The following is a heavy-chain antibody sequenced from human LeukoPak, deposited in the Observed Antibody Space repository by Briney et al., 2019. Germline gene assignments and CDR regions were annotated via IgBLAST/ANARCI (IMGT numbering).Heavy chain of an antibody. J-gene: IGHJ4*02. V-gene: IGHV4-39*02. Sequence: PSETLSLTCTVSGGSISSSSYYWGWIRQPPGKGLEWMGSIHYSGSTYYNPSLKSRITISVDTSKNQFSLKLSSVTAADTAVYYCARDHSFFQVDYWGQGILVTVSS. CDR1: GGSISSSSYY. CDR3: ARDHSFFQVDY. CDR2: IHYSGST. D-gene: IGHD5/OR15-5a*01.